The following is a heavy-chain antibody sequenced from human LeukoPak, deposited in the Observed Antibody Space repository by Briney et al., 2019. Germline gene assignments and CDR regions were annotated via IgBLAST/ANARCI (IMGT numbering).Heavy chain of an antibody. Sequence: GGSLRLSCAASGFTFSRDWMHWVRQAPGKGLVWISRINSDGSSTNYADSVKGRFTISRDNARNTLYLQMNSLRAEDMAVYYCVRENRGYHCGYFDYWGQGALVTVSS. CDR2: INSDGSST. CDR3: VRENRGYHCGYFDY. D-gene: IGHD5-18*01. J-gene: IGHJ4*02. CDR1: GFTFSRDW. V-gene: IGHV3-74*01.